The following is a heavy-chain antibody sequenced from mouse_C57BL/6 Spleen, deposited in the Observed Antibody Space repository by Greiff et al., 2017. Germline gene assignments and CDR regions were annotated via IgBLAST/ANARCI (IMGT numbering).Heavy chain of an antibody. CDR3: ARGDDGSSYRYFDY. CDR2: IDPSDSYT. CDR1: GYTFTSYW. D-gene: IGHD1-1*01. J-gene: IGHJ2*01. V-gene: IGHV1-69*01. Sequence: QVQLQQPGAELVMPGASVKLSCKASGYTFTSYWMHWVKQRPGQGLEWIGEIDPSDSYTNYNQKFKGKSTLTVDKSSSTAYMQLSSLTSEDSAVYYCARGDDGSSYRYFDYWGQGTTLTVSS.